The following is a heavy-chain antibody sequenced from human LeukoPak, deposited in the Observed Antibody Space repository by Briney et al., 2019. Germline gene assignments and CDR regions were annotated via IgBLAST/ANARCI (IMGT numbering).Heavy chain of an antibody. Sequence: ASVKVSCKASGYTFTGYYMHWVRQAPGQGLEWMGWINPNSGGTNYAQKFQGRVTMTRDTSISTAYMELSRLRSDDTAVYYCARRGIAAHFNWFDPWGQGTLVTVSS. CDR3: ARRGIAAHFNWFDP. D-gene: IGHD6-6*01. CDR1: GYTFTGYY. V-gene: IGHV1-2*02. J-gene: IGHJ5*02. CDR2: INPNSGGT.